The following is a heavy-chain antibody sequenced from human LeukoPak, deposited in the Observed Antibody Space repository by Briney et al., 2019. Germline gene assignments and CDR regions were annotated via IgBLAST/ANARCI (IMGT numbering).Heavy chain of an antibody. Sequence: PWGSLRLSCAASGFTFSSYAMHWVRQAPGKGLEWVAVISYDGSNKYYADPVKGRFTISRDNSKNTLYLQMNSLRAEDTAVYYCAKEYTGSFSPFPSYFDYWGQGTLVTVSS. CDR3: AKEYTGSFSPFPSYFDY. V-gene: IGHV3-30*04. J-gene: IGHJ4*02. D-gene: IGHD1-26*01. CDR2: ISYDGSNK. CDR1: GFTFSSYA.